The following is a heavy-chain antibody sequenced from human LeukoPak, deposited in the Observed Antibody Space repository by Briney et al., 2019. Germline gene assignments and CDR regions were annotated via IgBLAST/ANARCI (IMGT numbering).Heavy chain of an antibody. V-gene: IGHV3-30*18. CDR3: AKEVQDGYTIMDWSGASDI. J-gene: IGHJ3*02. CDR1: GFTFSTYG. Sequence: PGGSLRLSCAASGFTFSTYGMHWVRQAPGKGLEWVAVILYDGTNKNYADSVKGRFTISRDNSKNTLFLQMNGLRTEDSAVYYCAKEVQDGYTIMDWSGASDIWGQGTMVTVSS. CDR2: ILYDGTNK. D-gene: IGHD3-3*01.